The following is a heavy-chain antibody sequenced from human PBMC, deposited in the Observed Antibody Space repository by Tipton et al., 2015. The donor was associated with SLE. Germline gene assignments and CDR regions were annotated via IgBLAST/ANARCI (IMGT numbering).Heavy chain of an antibody. Sequence: TLSLTCTVSGASISSSSYYWGWTRQPPGKGLEWIGSIYYSGSTYYNPSLKSRVTISVDTSKNQFSLKLSSVTVADTAVYYCARGIVDPGYYMDVWGKGTTVAVSS. D-gene: IGHD2-15*01. CDR2: IYYSGST. V-gene: IGHV4-39*07. J-gene: IGHJ6*03. CDR1: GASISSSSYY. CDR3: ARGIVDPGYYMDV.